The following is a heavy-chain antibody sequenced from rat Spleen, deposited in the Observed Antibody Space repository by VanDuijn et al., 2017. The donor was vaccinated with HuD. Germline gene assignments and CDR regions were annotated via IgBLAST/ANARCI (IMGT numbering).Heavy chain of an antibody. CDR1: GFNFNDHW. J-gene: IGHJ3*01. V-gene: IGHV4-2*01. CDR3: ARALYGGSSELGWFAY. Sequence: EVKLVESGGGLVQPGRSLKLSCAASGFNFNDHWMGWVRQAPGKGLEWIGEINKDSRTIKYNPSLKDKFTISRDNAQSTLYLQMDSLRSEDTATYYCARALYGGSSELGWFAYWGQGTLVTVSS. CDR2: INKDSRTI. D-gene: IGHD1-11*01.